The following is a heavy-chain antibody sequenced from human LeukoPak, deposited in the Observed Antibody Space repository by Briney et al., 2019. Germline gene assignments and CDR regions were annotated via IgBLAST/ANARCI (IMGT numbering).Heavy chain of an antibody. Sequence: SKTLSLTCTVSGGSVSSGSYYWSWIRQPPGKGLEWIGYIYYSGSTNYNPSLKSRVTTSVETSKNQFSLKLSSVTAADTAVYYCARDYGNYWGQGTLVTVSS. D-gene: IGHD4-17*01. CDR3: ARDYGNY. V-gene: IGHV4-61*01. J-gene: IGHJ4*02. CDR2: IYYSGST. CDR1: GGSVSSGSYY.